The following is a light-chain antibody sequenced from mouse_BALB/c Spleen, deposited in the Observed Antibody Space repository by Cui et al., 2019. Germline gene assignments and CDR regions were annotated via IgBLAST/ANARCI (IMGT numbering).Light chain of an antibody. Sequence: QIVLTQSRALMSASPGEKVTMTCSASSSVSYMYWYQQKPRSSPKPWIYLTSKLASGVPARFSGSGSGTSYSLTISSMEAEDAATYYCQQWSSNPLTFSAGTKLELK. CDR1: SSVSY. J-gene: IGKJ5*01. CDR2: LTS. CDR3: QQWSSNPLT. V-gene: IGKV4-68*01.